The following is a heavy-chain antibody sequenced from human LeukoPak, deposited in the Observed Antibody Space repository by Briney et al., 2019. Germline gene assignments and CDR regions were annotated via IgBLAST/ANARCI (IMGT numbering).Heavy chain of an antibody. CDR3: ARDINLGYCSSTSCSIGFDY. CDR1: GFTFSSYA. V-gene: IGHV3-30-3*01. CDR2: ISYDGSNK. D-gene: IGHD2-2*01. Sequence: GGSLRPSCSASGFTFSSYAMHWVRQAPGKGLEWVAVISYDGSNKYYADSVKGRFTISRDNSKNTLYLQMNSLRAEDTAVYYCARDINLGYCSSTSCSIGFDYWGQGTLVTVPS. J-gene: IGHJ4*02.